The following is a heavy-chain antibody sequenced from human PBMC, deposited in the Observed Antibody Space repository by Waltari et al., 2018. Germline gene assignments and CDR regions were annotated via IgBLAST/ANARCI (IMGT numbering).Heavy chain of an antibody. V-gene: IGHV3-30*18. J-gene: IGHJ5*02. CDR2: AFFDGIKT. D-gene: IGHD3-10*01. CDR1: GFSLTNFG. Sequence: QVQLVYSVGGVVQHGMYMKLSCAESGFSLTNFGIHWVRQVPGKGLEWVALAFFDGIKTHYADSVRGRFTISRDKSKNTRYLDINNLRVDDTGIYYCAKDAFGNTYLDHWGQGTVVTVSS. CDR3: AKDAFGNTYLDH.